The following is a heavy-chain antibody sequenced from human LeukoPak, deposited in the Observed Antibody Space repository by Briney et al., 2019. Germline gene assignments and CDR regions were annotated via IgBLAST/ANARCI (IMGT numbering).Heavy chain of an antibody. J-gene: IGHJ5*01. CDR1: GGSIIDYY. Sequence: PSETLSLTCTVSGGSIIDYYWNWIRQSAGKGLEYIGRISGGGATSYNPSLQSRITMSVDTSKNQFSLHLTSVTAADTAIYYCAREILVPGVNLVNWFDSCGQGFLVTVSS. CDR3: AREILVPGVNLVNWFDS. V-gene: IGHV4-4*07. D-gene: IGHD3-10*01. CDR2: ISGGGAT.